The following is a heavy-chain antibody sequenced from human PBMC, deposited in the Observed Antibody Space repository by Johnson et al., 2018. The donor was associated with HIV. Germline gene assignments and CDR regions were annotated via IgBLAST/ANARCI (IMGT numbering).Heavy chain of an antibody. J-gene: IGHJ3*02. Sequence: QVQLVESGGGVVQPGRSLRLSCAASGFTFSSYAMHWVRQAPGKGLEWVAVISYDGSNKYYADSVKGRFTISRDNSKNTLYLQMNSLRAEDTAVYYCARDQGGNHNDLDIWGQGTMVNVSS. D-gene: IGHD1-14*01. CDR1: GFTFSSYA. CDR2: ISYDGSNK. V-gene: IGHV3-30*04. CDR3: ARDQGGNHNDLDI.